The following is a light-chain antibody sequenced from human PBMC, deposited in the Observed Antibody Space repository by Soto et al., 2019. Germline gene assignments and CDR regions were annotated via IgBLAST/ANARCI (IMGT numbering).Light chain of an antibody. CDR1: SSDVGGYNY. CDR3: SXXAGXXRV. Sequence: QSALTQPPSASGSPGQSVTIXCXXTSSDVGGYNYVSWYQQHPGKAPKLMIYEVSKRPSGVPDRFSGSKSGNXASLXVSGXXAEXEXDXXCSXXAGXXRVF. CDR2: EVS. J-gene: IGLJ2*01. V-gene: IGLV2-8*01.